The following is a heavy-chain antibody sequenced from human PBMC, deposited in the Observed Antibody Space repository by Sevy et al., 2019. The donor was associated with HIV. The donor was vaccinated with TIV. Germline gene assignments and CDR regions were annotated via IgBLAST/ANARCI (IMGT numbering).Heavy chain of an antibody. D-gene: IGHD6-13*01. CDR2: ISSYNDNT. Sequence: ASVKVSCKASGYTFTSYGITWVRQPPGQGLEWMGWISSYNDNTNYAQNLQGRVTMTTDTSTSTAYMELRSLRSDDTAVYYCARVPSAQYSSSWYYFDYWGQGTLVTVSS. V-gene: IGHV1-18*01. CDR3: ARVPSAQYSSSWYYFDY. J-gene: IGHJ4*02. CDR1: GYTFTSYG.